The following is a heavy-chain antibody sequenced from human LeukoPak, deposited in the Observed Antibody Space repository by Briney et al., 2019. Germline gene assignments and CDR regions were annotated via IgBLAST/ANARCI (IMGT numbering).Heavy chain of an antibody. CDR3: ARDKRWLRQQPFDY. D-gene: IGHD5-24*01. CDR1: GFTFSSYA. J-gene: IGHJ4*02. Sequence: GGSLRLSCAASGFTFSSYAMHWVRQAPGKGLEWVAVISYDGSNKYYADSVKGRFTISRDNSKNTLYLQMNSLRAEDTAVYYCARDKRWLRQQPFDYWGQGTLVTVSS. V-gene: IGHV3-30*04. CDR2: ISYDGSNK.